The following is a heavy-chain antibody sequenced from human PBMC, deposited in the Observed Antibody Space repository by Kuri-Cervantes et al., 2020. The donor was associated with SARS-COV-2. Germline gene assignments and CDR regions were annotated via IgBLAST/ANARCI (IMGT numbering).Heavy chain of an antibody. J-gene: IGHJ5*02. CDR2: INHSGST. V-gene: IGHV4-59*01. CDR1: GGSISSYY. Sequence: ESLKISCTVSGGSISSYYWSWIRQPAGKGLEWVGDINHSGSTNYNPYLKSRVTITVDTAKNQFSLKLSSVTAADTAVYYCARTTIDSGFNWFDPWGQGTLVTVSS. CDR3: ARTTIDSGFNWFDP. D-gene: IGHD3-9*01.